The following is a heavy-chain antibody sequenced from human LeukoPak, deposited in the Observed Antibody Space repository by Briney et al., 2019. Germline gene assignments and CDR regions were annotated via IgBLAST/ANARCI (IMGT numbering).Heavy chain of an antibody. J-gene: IGHJ4*02. V-gene: IGHV2-70*04. CDR3: ARIKGYDYHFDY. Sequence: SGPALVKPTQTLTLTCTFSGFSLSTTGMRVNWIRQPPGRALEWLARIDWDDDKYYRTSLKTRLTISKDTSKNQVVLTMTNMDPVDTATYYCARIKGYDYHFDYWGRGTLVTVSS. D-gene: IGHD5-12*01. CDR2: IDWDDDK. CDR1: GFSLSTTGMR.